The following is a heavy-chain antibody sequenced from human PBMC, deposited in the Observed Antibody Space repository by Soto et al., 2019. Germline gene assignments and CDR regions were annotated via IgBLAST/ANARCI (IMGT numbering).Heavy chain of an antibody. Sequence: QVQLQESGPGLVKPSETLSLTCTVSGGSISSYSWSWIRQPPGKGLEWIGYIYYSGSTNYNPSLKSRVTISVDTSKNQFSLKLSSVTAADTAVYYCARRYGPGFDYWGQGTLVTVSS. V-gene: IGHV4-59*08. CDR1: GGSISSYS. D-gene: IGHD4-17*01. CDR3: ARRYGPGFDY. CDR2: IYYSGST. J-gene: IGHJ4*02.